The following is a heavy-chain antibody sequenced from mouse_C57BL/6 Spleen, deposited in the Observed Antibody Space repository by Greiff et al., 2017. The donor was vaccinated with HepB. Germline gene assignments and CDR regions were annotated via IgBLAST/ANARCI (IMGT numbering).Heavy chain of an antibody. J-gene: IGHJ1*03. CDR2: IYPGSGNT. CDR3: ARRGTTVPCWYFDV. V-gene: IGHV1-66*01. Sequence: QVQLQQSGPELVKPGASVKISCKASGYSFTSYYIHWVKQRPGPGLEWIGWIYPGSGNTKYNEKFKGKATLTADTSSSTAYMQLSSLTSEDSAVYYCARRGTTVPCWYFDVWGTGTTVTVSS. CDR1: GYSFTSYY. D-gene: IGHD1-1*01.